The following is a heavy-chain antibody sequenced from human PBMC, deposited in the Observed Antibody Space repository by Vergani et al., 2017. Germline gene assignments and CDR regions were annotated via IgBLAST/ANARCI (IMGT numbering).Heavy chain of an antibody. CDR3: ARDRVLSRPWGFSYYGMDV. CDR2: IIPIFGTA. J-gene: IGHJ6*02. D-gene: IGHD7-27*01. Sequence: QVQLVQSGAEVKKPGSSVKVSCKASGGTFSSYAISWVRQAPGQGLEWMGGIIPIFGTANYAQKFQGRVTITADESTSTAYMELSSLRSEDTAVYYCARDRVLSRPWGFSYYGMDVWGQGTTVTVSS. CDR1: GGTFSSYA. V-gene: IGHV1-69*01.